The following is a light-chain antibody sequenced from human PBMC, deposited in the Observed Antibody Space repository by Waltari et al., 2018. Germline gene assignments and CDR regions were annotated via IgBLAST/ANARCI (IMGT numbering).Light chain of an antibody. Sequence: QSALTQPASVSGSPGQSITISCTGTSSDVGSYNLVSWYQQHPGKAPKLMIYEVSKRPSGVSNRFSGSKSGNTASLTSSGLQAEDEADYYGCSYAGSSTFGGSHWVFGGGTKLTVL. CDR3: CSYAGSSTFGGSHWV. V-gene: IGLV2-23*02. CDR2: EVS. CDR1: SSDVGSYNL. J-gene: IGLJ3*02.